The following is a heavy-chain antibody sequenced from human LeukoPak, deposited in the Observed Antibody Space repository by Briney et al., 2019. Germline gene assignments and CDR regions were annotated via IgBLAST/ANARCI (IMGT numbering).Heavy chain of an antibody. CDR1: GGTFSSYA. J-gene: IGHJ5*02. CDR2: IIPIFGTA. Sequence: SVKVSCKASGGTFSSYAISWVRQAPGQGLEWMGGIIPIFGTANYAQKFQGRVTITADESTSTAYMELSSLRSEDTAVYYCARDCSSTSLENIWFDHWGQGTLVTVSS. V-gene: IGHV1-69*13. D-gene: IGHD2-2*01. CDR3: ARDCSSTSLENIWFDH.